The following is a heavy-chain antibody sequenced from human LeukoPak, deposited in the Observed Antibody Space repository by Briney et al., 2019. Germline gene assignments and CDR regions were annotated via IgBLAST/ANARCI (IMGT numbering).Heavy chain of an antibody. CDR3: ARTNTWELRDAFDI. CDR1: GGTFSSYT. Sequence: SVKVSCKASGGTFSSYTMSWVRQAPGQGLEWMGKIIPILGIANYAQKFQGRVTITADKSTSTAYMELSSLRSEDTAVYYCARTNTWELRDAFDIWGQGTMVTVSS. J-gene: IGHJ3*02. D-gene: IGHD1-26*01. CDR2: IIPILGIA. V-gene: IGHV1-69*02.